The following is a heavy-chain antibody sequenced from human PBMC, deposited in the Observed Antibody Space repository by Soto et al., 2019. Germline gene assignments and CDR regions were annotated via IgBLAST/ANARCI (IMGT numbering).Heavy chain of an antibody. CDR3: AKDVELELPYGMDV. J-gene: IGHJ6*02. CDR1: RFTFSSYG. CDR2: ISYDGSNK. V-gene: IGHV3-30*18. Sequence: QVQLVQSGGGVVQPGRSLRLSCAASRFTFSSYGMHWVRQAPGKGLEWVAFISYDGSNKYYADSVKGRFTISRDTSKNKLYLQMNSLRAEDTAVYYCAKDVELELPYGMDVWGQGTTVTVSS. D-gene: IGHD1-7*01.